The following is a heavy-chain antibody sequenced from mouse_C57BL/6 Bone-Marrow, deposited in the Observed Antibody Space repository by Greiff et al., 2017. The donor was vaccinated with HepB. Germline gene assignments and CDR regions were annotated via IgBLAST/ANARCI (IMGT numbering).Heavy chain of an antibody. CDR1: GFNIKDDY. CDR3: TTGLPYYFDY. Sequence: VQLQQSGAELVRPGASIKLSCTASGFNIKDDYMHWVKQRPEQGLEWIGWIDPENGDTEYASKFQGKATIQADTSSNTAYLQLSSLTSEDTAVYYCTTGLPYYFDYWGQGTTLTVSS. D-gene: IGHD3-1*01. CDR2: IDPENGDT. V-gene: IGHV14-4*01. J-gene: IGHJ2*01.